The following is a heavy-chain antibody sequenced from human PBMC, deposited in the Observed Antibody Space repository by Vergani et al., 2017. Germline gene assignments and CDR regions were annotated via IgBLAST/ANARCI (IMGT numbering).Heavy chain of an antibody. J-gene: IGHJ3*02. D-gene: IGHD6-19*01. Sequence: EVQLVESGGGLVQPGGSLRLSCAASGFTFSSYSMNWVRQAPGKGLEWVSSISGRSNYIYYADSLKGRFTISRDNSKNTLFLHMNSLRPEDTAVYYCAKVGRSEVAGTFGAFDIWGQGTMVTVSS. CDR2: ISGRSNYI. V-gene: IGHV3-21*04. CDR1: GFTFSSYS. CDR3: AKVGRSEVAGTFGAFDI.